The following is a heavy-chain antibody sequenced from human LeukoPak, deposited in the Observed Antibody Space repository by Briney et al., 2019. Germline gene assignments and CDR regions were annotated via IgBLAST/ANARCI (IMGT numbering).Heavy chain of an antibody. J-gene: IGHJ4*02. D-gene: IGHD4-17*01. CDR1: GFTFSNAW. V-gene: IGHV3-15*01. CDR3: ARIRTVTTSQRFFDY. CDR2: IKSKTDGGAT. Sequence: GGSLRLSCAASGFTFSNAWMSWVRQAPGKGLEWVGRIKSKTDGGATDYAAPVKGRFTISRDDSKNTLYLQMNSLKTEDTAVYYCARIRTVTTSQRFFDYWGQGTLVTVSS.